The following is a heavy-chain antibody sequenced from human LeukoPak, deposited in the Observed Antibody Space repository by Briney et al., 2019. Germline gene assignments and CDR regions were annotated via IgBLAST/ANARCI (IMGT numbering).Heavy chain of an antibody. V-gene: IGHV3-30*04. CDR3: ATSRITVIGDYMDF. CDR1: GFTFRNYP. D-gene: IGHD3-22*01. J-gene: IGHJ6*03. CDR2: ISYDGNTK. Sequence: GGSLRLSCLGSGFTFRNYPMYWVRQAPGKGLEWMAVISYDGNTKYYADSVKGRFTLSRDNSKNTVYLQVDSLRSEDTAVYFCATSRITVIGDYMDFWGRGTAVTISS.